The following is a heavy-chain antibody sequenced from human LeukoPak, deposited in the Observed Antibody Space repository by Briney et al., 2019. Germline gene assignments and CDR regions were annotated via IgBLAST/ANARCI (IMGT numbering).Heavy chain of an antibody. J-gene: IGHJ3*02. Sequence: TGGSLRLSCAASGFTFSNYLMSWVRQAPGKGLEWVANINQDGSEKYYVDSVKGRFTISRDNAKNSLYLQMNSLRAEDTAVYYCARESDSSGFGAFGIWGQGIMVTVSS. CDR2: INQDGSEK. D-gene: IGHD3-22*01. CDR3: ARESDSSGFGAFGI. CDR1: GFTFSNYL. V-gene: IGHV3-7*04.